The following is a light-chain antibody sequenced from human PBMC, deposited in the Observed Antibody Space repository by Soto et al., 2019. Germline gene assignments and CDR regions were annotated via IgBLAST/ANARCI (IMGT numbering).Light chain of an antibody. Sequence: DIQMTQSPSTLSGSAVDRVTISCLASQTISSWLAWYQQKPGQAPKLLIYKASTLETGVPSRFSGSASGTEFTLTISSLQPDDFAAYYCQQHADYPITFGGGTKVDIK. CDR1: QTISSW. CDR3: QQHADYPIT. CDR2: KAS. J-gene: IGKJ4*01. V-gene: IGKV1-5*03.